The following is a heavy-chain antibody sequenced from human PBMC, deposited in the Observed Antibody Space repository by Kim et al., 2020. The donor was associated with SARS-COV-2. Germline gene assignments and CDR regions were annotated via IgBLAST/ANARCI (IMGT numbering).Heavy chain of an antibody. CDR1: GFTFSSYA. V-gene: IGHV3-23*01. Sequence: GGSLRLSCAASGFTFSSYAMSWVRQAPGKGLEWVSAISGSGGSTYYADSVKGRFTISRDNSKNTLYLQMNSLRAEDTAVYYCAKDPFYYAPPRGLFDYWGQGTLVTVSS. J-gene: IGHJ4*02. D-gene: IGHD3-10*01. CDR3: AKDPFYYAPPRGLFDY. CDR2: ISGSGGST.